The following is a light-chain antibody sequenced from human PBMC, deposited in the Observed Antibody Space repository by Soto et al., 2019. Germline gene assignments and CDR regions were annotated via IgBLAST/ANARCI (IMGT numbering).Light chain of an antibody. J-gene: IGKJ1*01. CDR1: QTISSW. CDR2: KAS. Sequence: DIQMTQSPSTLSASVGXRVXITCRASQTISSWLAWYQQKPGKAPKLLIYKASTLKSGVPSRFSGSGSGTEFTLTISSLQPDDFATYYCQHYNSYSEAFGQGTKVDIK. CDR3: QHYNSYSEA. V-gene: IGKV1-5*03.